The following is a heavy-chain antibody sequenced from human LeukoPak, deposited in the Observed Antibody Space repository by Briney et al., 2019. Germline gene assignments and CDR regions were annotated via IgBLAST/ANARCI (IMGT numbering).Heavy chain of an antibody. V-gene: IGHV3-11*01. CDR3: ARGLGYCSGGSCPRRAFDI. CDR2: ISSTGSTI. D-gene: IGHD2-15*01. Sequence: GGSLRLSCAASGFTFSDYYMSWIRQAPGKGLEWVSFISSTGSTIYYADSVKGRFTISRDSAKNSVNLQMNSLRAEDTAVYYCARGLGYCSGGSCPRRAFDIWGQGTVVTVSS. J-gene: IGHJ3*02. CDR1: GFTFSDYY.